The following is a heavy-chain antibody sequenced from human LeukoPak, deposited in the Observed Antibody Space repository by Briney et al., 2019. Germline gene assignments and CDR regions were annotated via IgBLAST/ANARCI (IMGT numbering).Heavy chain of an antibody. D-gene: IGHD2-2*01. V-gene: IGHV3-33*01. Sequence: GGSLRLSCAASGFTFSSYGMHWVRQAPGKGLEWVAVIWYDGSNKYYADSVKGRFTISRDNSKNTLYLQMNSLRAEDTAVYYCARDFGDIVVVPASYYGMDVWGKGTTVTVSS. CDR3: ARDFGDIVVVPASYYGMDV. J-gene: IGHJ6*04. CDR1: GFTFSSYG. CDR2: IWYDGSNK.